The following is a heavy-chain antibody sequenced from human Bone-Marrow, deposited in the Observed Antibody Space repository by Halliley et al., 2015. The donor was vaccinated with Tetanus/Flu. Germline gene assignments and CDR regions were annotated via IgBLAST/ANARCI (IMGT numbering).Heavy chain of an antibody. J-gene: IGHJ3*02. CDR3: ARENDSSGSGAFDI. Sequence: SLRLSCAASGFTFSRYEMNWVRQAPGKGLECVSYISFSGSTIYYADSVKGLFTISRDNAKNSLYLQMNSLRAEDTAVYYCARENDSSGSGAFDIWGQGTMVTVSS. CDR1: GFTFSRYE. V-gene: IGHV3-48*03. CDR2: ISFSGSTI. D-gene: IGHD3-22*01.